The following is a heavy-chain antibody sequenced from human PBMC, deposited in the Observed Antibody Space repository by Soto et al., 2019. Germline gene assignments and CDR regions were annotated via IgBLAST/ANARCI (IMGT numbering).Heavy chain of an antibody. CDR1: GYAFTVYY. Sequence: ASVKVSCKASGYAFTVYYMHCVLQSPLQWLDWMGWINPNSGGTNYAQKFQGRVTMTRDTSISTAYMELSRLRSDDTAVYYCARVRGIGSSSWYIGAHNAFDIWGQGTMVTVSS. CDR3: ARVRGIGSSSWYIGAHNAFDI. V-gene: IGHV1-2*02. J-gene: IGHJ3*02. CDR2: INPNSGGT. D-gene: IGHD6-13*01.